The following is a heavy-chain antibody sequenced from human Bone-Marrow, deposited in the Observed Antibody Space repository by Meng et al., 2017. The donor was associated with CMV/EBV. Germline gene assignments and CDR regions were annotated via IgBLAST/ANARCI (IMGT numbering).Heavy chain of an antibody. V-gene: IGHV1-2*02. D-gene: IGHD3-16*01. CDR2: INPQSGDT. Sequence: ASVKVSCKASGYTFTGHSMHWVRQAPGQGLEWMGWINPQSGDTNYAQNFQGRVTLTRDTSISTAYMELSSLRSEDTAVYYCAREKRGQGMDVWGQGTTVTVSS. J-gene: IGHJ6*02. CDR3: AREKRGQGMDV. CDR1: GYTFTGHS.